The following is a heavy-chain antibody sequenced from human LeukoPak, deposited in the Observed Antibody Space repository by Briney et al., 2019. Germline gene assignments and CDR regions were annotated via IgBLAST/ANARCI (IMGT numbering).Heavy chain of an antibody. CDR3: ARHETTPIGYSAFDI. J-gene: IGHJ3*02. CDR2: NYHSGST. D-gene: IGHD5-12*01. Sequence: PSETLSLTCAVSGYSISSGYYWGWIRQPPGKGLEWIGSNYHSGSTYYNPSLKSRVTISVDTSKNQFSLKLSSVTAADTAVYYCARHETTPIGYSAFDIWGQGTMVTVSS. CDR1: GYSISSGYY. V-gene: IGHV4-38-2*01.